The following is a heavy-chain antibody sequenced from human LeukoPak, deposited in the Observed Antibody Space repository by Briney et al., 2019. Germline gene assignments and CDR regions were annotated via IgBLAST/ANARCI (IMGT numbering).Heavy chain of an antibody. CDR1: GYTFTGYY. CDR3: ARAEDIVVVPAPLDV. Sequence: ASVKVSCKASGYTFTGYYMHWVRQAPGQGLEWMGWINPNSGGTNYAQKFQGRVTMTGDTSISTAYMELSRLRSDDTAVYYCARAEDIVVVPAPLDVWGKGTTVTISS. D-gene: IGHD2-2*01. CDR2: INPNSGGT. J-gene: IGHJ6*04. V-gene: IGHV1-2*02.